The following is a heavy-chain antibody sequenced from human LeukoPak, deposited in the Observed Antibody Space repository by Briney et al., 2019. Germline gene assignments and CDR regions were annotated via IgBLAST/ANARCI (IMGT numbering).Heavy chain of an antibody. V-gene: IGHV4-38-2*02. CDR1: GFSISGGYY. Sequence: SETLSLTCTVSGFSISGGYYWDWIRQPPGKGLEWIGSIYHSGATYYNPSLKSRVTISVDTSKNQFSLKLTSMTAADTAVYYCVRRDGDNHRPFDYWGQGTLVTVSS. CDR2: IYHSGAT. CDR3: VRRDGDNHRPFDY. J-gene: IGHJ4*02. D-gene: IGHD5-24*01.